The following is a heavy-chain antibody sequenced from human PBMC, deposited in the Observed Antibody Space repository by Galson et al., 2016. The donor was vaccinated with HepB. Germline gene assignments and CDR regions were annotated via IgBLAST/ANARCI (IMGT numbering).Heavy chain of an antibody. Sequence: SETLSLTCDVYGGSLRGYDWSWIRQPPGKGLEWIGEVDLSGNTNYNPSLKSRVTMSVDMSKKVFSLTLSSVAAADTAVYYCARGFWFRVTPRPNPLGVWGNGTTVTVSS. CDR1: GGSLRGYD. CDR3: ARGFWFRVTPRPNPLGV. V-gene: IGHV4-34*01. D-gene: IGHD6-6*01. J-gene: IGHJ6*04. CDR2: VDLSGNT.